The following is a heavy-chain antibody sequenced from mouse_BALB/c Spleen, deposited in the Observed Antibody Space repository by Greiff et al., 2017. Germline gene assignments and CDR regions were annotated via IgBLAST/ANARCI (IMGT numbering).Heavy chain of an antibody. V-gene: IGHV2-9*02. J-gene: IGHJ3*01. Sequence: QVQLKESGPGLVAPSQSLSITCTVPGFSLTSYGVHWVRQPPGKGLEWLGVIWAGGSTNYNSALMSRLSISKDNTQSQVFLNMNSLQTDDTAMYYCARDSDSSGCSFAYWGQGTLVTVSA. CDR3: ARDSDSSGCSFAY. CDR1: GFSLTSYG. D-gene: IGHD3-2*01. CDR2: IWAGGST.